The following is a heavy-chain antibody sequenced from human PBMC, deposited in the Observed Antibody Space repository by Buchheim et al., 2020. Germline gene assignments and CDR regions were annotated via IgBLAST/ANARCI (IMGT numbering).Heavy chain of an antibody. CDR3: AKNWRYRSSSAP. D-gene: IGHD2-2*01. CDR2: IPCDGSNT. V-gene: IGHV3-30*18. J-gene: IGHJ5*02. Sequence: QVQLVESGGGLVQPGRSLRLSCAASGFTFSSYCMHWVRQAPGKGLEWVAVIPCDGSNTYYADSVKGRFTISRDNSKNTLYLQINSLRAEDTAVYYCAKNWRYRSSSAPWGKGTL. CDR1: GFTFSSYC.